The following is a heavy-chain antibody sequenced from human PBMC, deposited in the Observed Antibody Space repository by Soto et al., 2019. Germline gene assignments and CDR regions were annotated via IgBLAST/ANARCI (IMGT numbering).Heavy chain of an antibody. J-gene: IGHJ4*02. Sequence: ASVKVSCKASGGTFSSYTMSWVRQAPGQGLEWMGRIIPILGIANYAQRFQGRVTITADESTSTAYMELSRLRSEDTAVYYCARDRDDYGSGNYYNRIDFWGQGTLVTV. CDR3: ARDRDDYGSGNYYNRIDF. CDR2: IIPILGIA. CDR1: GGTFSSYT. D-gene: IGHD3-10*01. V-gene: IGHV1-69*04.